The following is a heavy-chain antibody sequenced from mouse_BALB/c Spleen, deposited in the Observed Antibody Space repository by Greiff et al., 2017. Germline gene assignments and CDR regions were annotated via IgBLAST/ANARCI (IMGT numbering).Heavy chain of an antibody. CDR3: ARNWGTVVATDAMDY. CDR2: IWSGGST. Sequence: VHLVESGPGLVQPSQSLSITCTVSGFSLTSYGVHWVRQSPGKGLEWLGVIWSGGSTDYNAAFISRLSISKDNSKSQVFFKMNSLQANDTAIYYCARNWGTVVATDAMDYWGQGTSVTVSS. CDR1: GFSLTSYG. J-gene: IGHJ4*01. D-gene: IGHD1-1*01. V-gene: IGHV2-2*02.